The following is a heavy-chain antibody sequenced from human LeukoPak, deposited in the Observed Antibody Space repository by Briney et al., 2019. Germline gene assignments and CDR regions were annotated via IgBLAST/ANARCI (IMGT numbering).Heavy chain of an antibody. J-gene: IGHJ4*02. CDR3: ARGGTWSFDS. V-gene: IGHV1-18*01. Sequence: ASVKVSCKAFDYTFSSYGISWVRQAPGHGLEWMGRITTYNGDTKYAQNVQGRVTMTTDTSTSTVYMELRSLRFDDTAVYYCARGGTWSFDSWGQGTLVTVSS. CDR2: ITTYNGDT. CDR1: DYTFSSYG. D-gene: IGHD6-13*01.